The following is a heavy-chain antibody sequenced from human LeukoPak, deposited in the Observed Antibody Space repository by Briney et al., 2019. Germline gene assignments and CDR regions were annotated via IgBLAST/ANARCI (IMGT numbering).Heavy chain of an antibody. Sequence: GGSLRLPCAASGFTFSSYGMHWVRQAPGKGLEWVAVISYDGSNKYYADSVKGRFTISRDNSKNTLYLQMNSLRAEDTAVYYCAKAPARGYSYGIDAFDIWGQGTMVTVSS. D-gene: IGHD5-18*01. CDR1: GFTFSSYG. V-gene: IGHV3-30*18. CDR3: AKAPARGYSYGIDAFDI. J-gene: IGHJ3*02. CDR2: ISYDGSNK.